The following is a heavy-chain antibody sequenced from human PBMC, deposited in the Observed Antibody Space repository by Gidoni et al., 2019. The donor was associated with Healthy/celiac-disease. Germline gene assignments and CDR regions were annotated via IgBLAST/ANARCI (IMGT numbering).Heavy chain of an antibody. Sequence: EVQLVESGGGLVKPGGSLRLSCAASGFTFSNAWMSWVRQAPGKGLEWVGRIKSKTDGGTTDYAAPVKGRFTISRDDSKNTLYLQMNSLKTEDTAVYYCTTVAFPFDFWSGYYFDYWGQGTLVTVSS. CDR3: TTVAFPFDFWSGYYFDY. CDR2: IKSKTDGGTT. D-gene: IGHD3-3*01. J-gene: IGHJ4*02. V-gene: IGHV3-15*01. CDR1: GFTFSNAW.